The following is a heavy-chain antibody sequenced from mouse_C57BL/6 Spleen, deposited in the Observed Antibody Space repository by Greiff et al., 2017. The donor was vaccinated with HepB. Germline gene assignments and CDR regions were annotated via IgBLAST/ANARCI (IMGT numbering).Heavy chain of an antibody. V-gene: IGHV1-15*01. Sequence: VQLQQSGAELVRPGASVTLSCKASGYTFTDYEMHWVKQTPVHGLEWIGAIDPETGGTAYNQKFKGKAILTADKSSSTAYMELRSLTSEDSAVYYCTRKTPYELYAMDYWGQGTSVTVSS. CDR2: IDPETGGT. D-gene: IGHD1-1*01. J-gene: IGHJ4*01. CDR1: GYTFTDYE. CDR3: TRKTPYELYAMDY.